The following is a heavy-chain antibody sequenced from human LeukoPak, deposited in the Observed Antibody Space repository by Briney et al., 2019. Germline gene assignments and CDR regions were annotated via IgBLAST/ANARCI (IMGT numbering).Heavy chain of an antibody. Sequence: SETLSLTCTVSGGSIRSYYWSWIRQPAGKGLEWIGRIDSSGNPNYNAYLKSRVTISVDTSKNQFSLKLSSVTAADTAVYYCARDHNDYGMDVWGQGTTVTVSS. CDR3: ARDHNDYGMDV. CDR2: IDSSGNP. CDR1: GGSIRSYY. V-gene: IGHV4-4*07. D-gene: IGHD2-8*01. J-gene: IGHJ6*02.